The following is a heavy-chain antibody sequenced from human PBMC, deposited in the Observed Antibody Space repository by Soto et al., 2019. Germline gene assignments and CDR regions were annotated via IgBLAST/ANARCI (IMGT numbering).Heavy chain of an antibody. CDR1: GFTFTDYY. V-gene: IGHV3-11*01. J-gene: IGHJ6*04. CDR3: ATGRSFPGV. CDR2: IDSSGSPI. Sequence: QEQLVESGGGLVKPGGSLRLSCAASGFTFTDYYMSWIRQAPGKGLEWVSYIDSSGSPIYDADSVKGRFTISRANAKNSVYLQMTRLSAEDTAVYYCATGRSFPGVWGKGPTVTVSS.